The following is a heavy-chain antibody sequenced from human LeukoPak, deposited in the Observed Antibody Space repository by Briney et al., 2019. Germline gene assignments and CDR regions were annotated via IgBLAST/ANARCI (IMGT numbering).Heavy chain of an antibody. CDR3: ARVISAYGYNYIYYFDY. Sequence: PSETLSLTCAVSGGSISSGGYSWSWIRQPPGKGLEWIGYIYHSGNTNYNPSLKSRVTISVDTSKNQFSLKLSSVTAADTAVYYCARVISAYGYNYIYYFDYWGQGTLVTVSS. CDR1: GGSISSGGYS. D-gene: IGHD5-24*01. CDR2: IYHSGNT. J-gene: IGHJ4*02. V-gene: IGHV4-30-2*01.